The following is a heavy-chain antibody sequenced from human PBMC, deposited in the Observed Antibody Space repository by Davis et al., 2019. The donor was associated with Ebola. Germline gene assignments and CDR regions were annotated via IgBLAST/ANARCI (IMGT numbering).Heavy chain of an antibody. V-gene: IGHV4-59*12. J-gene: IGHJ4*02. Sequence: MPSETLSLTCTVSGGSISSYYWSWIRQPPGKGLMWIGYIYHSGSTYYNPSLKSRVTISVDRSKNQFSLKLSSVTAADTAVYYCARAYSSGWGHYFDYWGQGTLVTVSS. CDR2: IYHSGST. CDR1: GGSISSYY. CDR3: ARAYSSGWGHYFDY. D-gene: IGHD6-19*01.